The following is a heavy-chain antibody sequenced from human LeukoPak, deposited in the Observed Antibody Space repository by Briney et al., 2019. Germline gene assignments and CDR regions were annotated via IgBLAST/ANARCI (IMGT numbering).Heavy chain of an antibody. CDR2: ISSSSSYI. Sequence: GGSLRLSCAASGFTFSSYSMNWVRQAPGKGLEWVSSISSSSSYIYYADSVKGRFTISRDNAKNSLYLQMNSLRSEDTAVYYCARGFNPYYYDSSGPGNYWGQGTLVTVSS. CDR3: ARGFNPYYYDSSGPGNY. D-gene: IGHD3-22*01. CDR1: GFTFSSYS. J-gene: IGHJ4*02. V-gene: IGHV3-21*04.